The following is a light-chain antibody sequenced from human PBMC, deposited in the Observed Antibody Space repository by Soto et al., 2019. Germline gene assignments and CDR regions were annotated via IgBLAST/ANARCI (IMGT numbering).Light chain of an antibody. J-gene: IGKJ3*01. CDR1: QSISTY. CDR2: AAS. CDR3: QQSYTTPFT. V-gene: IGKV1-39*01. Sequence: DIQMTQSPSSLSASVGDRVTITCRASQSISTYLNWYQQRPGKAPKLLIYAASTLQTGAPSRFGGSGSATDFTLTISNHQPEDFATYYCQQSYTTPFTFGPGNKVDIK.